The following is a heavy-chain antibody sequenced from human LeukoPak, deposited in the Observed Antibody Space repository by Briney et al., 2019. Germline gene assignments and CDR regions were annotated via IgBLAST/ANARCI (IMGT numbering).Heavy chain of an antibody. J-gene: IGHJ4*02. V-gene: IGHV3-23*01. CDR3: AKDGGYSGYDYVPDFAY. Sequence: GGSLRLSCAASGFTFSSYAMSWVRQAPGKGLEWVSAINGSGGSTYYADSVKGRFTISRDNSKNTLYLQMNSLRAEDTAVYYCAKDGGYSGYDYVPDFAYWGQGPLVTVSS. D-gene: IGHD5-12*01. CDR1: GFTFSSYA. CDR2: INGSGGST.